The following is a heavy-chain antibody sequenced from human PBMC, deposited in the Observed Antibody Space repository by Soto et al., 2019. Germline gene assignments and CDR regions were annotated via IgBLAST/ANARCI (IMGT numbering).Heavy chain of an antibody. CDR3: ARRRSGGMDV. Sequence: ASVKVSCKASGGTFSSYAISWVRQAPGQGLEWMGGIIPIFGTANYAQKFQGRVTITADESTSTAYMELSSLRSEDTAVYYCARRRSGGMDVWGQWTTVTVSS. J-gene: IGHJ6*02. CDR2: IIPIFGTA. V-gene: IGHV1-69*13. CDR1: GGTFSSYA.